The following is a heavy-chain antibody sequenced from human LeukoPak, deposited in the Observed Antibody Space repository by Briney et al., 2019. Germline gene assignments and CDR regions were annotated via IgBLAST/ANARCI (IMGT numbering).Heavy chain of an antibody. CDR2: INPSGGST. Sequence: GASVKVSCKASGYTFTSYYMHWVRQAPGQGLEWMGIINPSGGSTSYAQKLQGRVTMTTGTSTSTAYMELRSLRSDDTAVYYCARVMENCSGGSCYFPNYYYGMDVWGQGTTVTVSS. CDR3: ARVMENCSGGSCYFPNYYYGMDV. J-gene: IGHJ6*02. CDR1: GYTFTSYY. D-gene: IGHD2-15*01. V-gene: IGHV1-46*01.